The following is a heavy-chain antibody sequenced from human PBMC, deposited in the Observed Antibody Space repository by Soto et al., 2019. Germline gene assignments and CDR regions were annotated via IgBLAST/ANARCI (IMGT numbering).Heavy chain of an antibody. V-gene: IGHV4-31*03. CDR1: GGSISSGGYY. CDR3: ASVKRGYENFDY. CDR2: IYYSGST. D-gene: IGHD1-1*01. Sequence: SETLSLTCTVSGGSISSGGYYWSWIRQHPGKGLEWIGYIYYSGSTYYNPSLKSRVTISVDTSKNQFSLKLSSVTVADTAVYYCASVKRGYENFDYWGQGTLVTVSS. J-gene: IGHJ4*02.